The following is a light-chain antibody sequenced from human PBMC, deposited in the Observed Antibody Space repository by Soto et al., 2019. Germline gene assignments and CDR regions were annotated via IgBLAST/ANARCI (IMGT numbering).Light chain of an antibody. CDR1: QSVGSSY. CDR3: HQFDSSLT. V-gene: IGKV3-20*01. J-gene: IGKJ1*01. CDR2: ATS. Sequence: EIVLTQSPGTLSLSPGERATLSCRASQSVGSSYLAWYQQKPGQAPRLLMYATSSRATGIPDRFSGSGSGTDFTLTISRLEPGDFAVYYCHQFDSSLTFGQGTRVEIK.